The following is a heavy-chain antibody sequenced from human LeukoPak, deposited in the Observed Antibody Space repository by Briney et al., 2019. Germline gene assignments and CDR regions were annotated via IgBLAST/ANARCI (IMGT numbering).Heavy chain of an antibody. CDR1: GGSISSSSYY. V-gene: IGHV4-39*01. J-gene: IGHJ4*02. CDR3: ARVGDPATYFDY. CDR2: IYYSGST. D-gene: IGHD2-21*02. Sequence: PSETLSLTCTVSGGSISSSSYYWGWIRQPPGKGLEWIGSIYYSGSTYYNPSLKSRVTISVDTSKNQFSLKLSSVTAADTAVYYCARVGDPATYFDYWGQGTLVTVSS.